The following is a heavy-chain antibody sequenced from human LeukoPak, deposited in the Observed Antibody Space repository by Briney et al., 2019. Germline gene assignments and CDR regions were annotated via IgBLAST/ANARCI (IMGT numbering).Heavy chain of an antibody. CDR1: GFTFGSYG. D-gene: IGHD3-22*01. Sequence: PGGSLRLSCAASGFTFGSYGMHWVRQAPGKGLEWVAFIRYDGSDKYNADSVKGRFTISRDNSKNTLYLQMNSLRAEDTAVYYCAKSFSGYTLYYFDYWGQGTLVTVSS. J-gene: IGHJ4*02. CDR3: AKSFSGYTLYYFDY. V-gene: IGHV3-30*02. CDR2: IRYDGSDK.